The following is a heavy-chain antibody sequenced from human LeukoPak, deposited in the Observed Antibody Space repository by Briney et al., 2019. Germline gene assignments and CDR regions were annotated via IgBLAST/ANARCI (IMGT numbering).Heavy chain of an antibody. J-gene: IGHJ4*02. D-gene: IGHD5-24*01. Sequence: GGSLRLSCAASGFTVSSNYMSWVRQAPGKGLEWVSYISSSGSTIYYADSVKGRFTISRDNAKNSLYLQMNSLRAEDTAVYYCATRDGWSFDYWGQGTLVTVSS. CDR2: ISSSGSTI. V-gene: IGHV3-11*01. CDR3: ATRDGWSFDY. CDR1: GFTVSSNY.